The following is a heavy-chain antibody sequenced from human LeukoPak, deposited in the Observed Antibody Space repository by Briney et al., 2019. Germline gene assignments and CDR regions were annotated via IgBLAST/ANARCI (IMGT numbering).Heavy chain of an antibody. J-gene: IGHJ4*02. CDR1: GFTFSSYS. CDR2: ISSSSSYI. Sequence: SGGSLRLSCAAPGFTFSSYSMNWVRQAPGKGLEWVSSISSSSSYIYYADSVKGRFTISRDNAKNSLYLQMNSLRAEDTAVYYCASTFAVAGTGDYWGQGTLVTVSS. CDR3: ASTFAVAGTGDY. V-gene: IGHV3-21*01. D-gene: IGHD6-19*01.